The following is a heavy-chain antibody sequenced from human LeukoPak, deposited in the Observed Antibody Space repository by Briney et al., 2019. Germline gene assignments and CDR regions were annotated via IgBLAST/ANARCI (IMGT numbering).Heavy chain of an antibody. CDR3: ARGGTSGWRTPNDDY. J-gene: IGHJ4*02. D-gene: IGHD6-19*01. Sequence: ASMKVSCKASGYTFTTYGISWVRQAPGQGLEWMGWSSPYNGNTNYAQELRGRVTMTTDTSTSTAYMELRSLRSDDTAVYYCARGGTSGWRTPNDDYWGQGTLVTVSS. CDR1: GYTFTTYG. CDR2: SSPYNGNT. V-gene: IGHV1-18*01.